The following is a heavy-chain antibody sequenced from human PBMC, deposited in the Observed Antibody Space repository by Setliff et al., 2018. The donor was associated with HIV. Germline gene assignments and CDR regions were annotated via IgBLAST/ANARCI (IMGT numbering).Heavy chain of an antibody. CDR3: ARDRWSVAGAYYYYGMDV. Sequence: SETLSLTCTVSGDSVSSRSYYWSWIRQPPGKGLEWIGEINHSGGTNYNPSLKSRVTISVDTSKNQFSLKLSSVTAADTAVYYCARDRWSVAGAYYYYGMDVWGQGTTVTVSS. D-gene: IGHD6-19*01. CDR2: INHSGGT. J-gene: IGHJ6*02. CDR1: GDSVSSRSYY. V-gene: IGHV4-61*01.